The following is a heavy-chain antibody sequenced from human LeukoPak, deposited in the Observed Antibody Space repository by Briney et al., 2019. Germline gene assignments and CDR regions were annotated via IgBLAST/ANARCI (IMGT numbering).Heavy chain of an antibody. CDR1: GGSISSYY. CDR2: IYYSGST. D-gene: IGHD3-10*01. CDR3: ARDPIHYGSGSYAWYDP. Sequence: SETLSLTCTVSGGSISSYYWSWIRQPPGKGLEWIGYIYYSGSTNYNPSLKSRVTISVDTSKNQFSLKLSSVTAADTAVYYCARDPIHYGSGSYAWYDPWGQGTLVTVSS. J-gene: IGHJ5*02. V-gene: IGHV4-59*12.